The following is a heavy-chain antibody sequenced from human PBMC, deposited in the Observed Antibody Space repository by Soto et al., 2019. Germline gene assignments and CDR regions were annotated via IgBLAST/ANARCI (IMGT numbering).Heavy chain of an antibody. D-gene: IGHD2-2*02. V-gene: IGHV1-2*04. CDR2: INPNSGGT. J-gene: IGHJ6*03. CDR3: ARGYCSSTSCYSPRDYYYYYMDV. Sequence: AASVKVSCKASGYTFTGYYIHWVRQAPGQGLEWMGWINPNSGGTNYAQKFQGWVTMTRDTSISTAYMELSRLRSDDTAVYYCARGYCSSTSCYSPRDYYYYYMDVWGKGTTVTVSS. CDR1: GYTFTGYY.